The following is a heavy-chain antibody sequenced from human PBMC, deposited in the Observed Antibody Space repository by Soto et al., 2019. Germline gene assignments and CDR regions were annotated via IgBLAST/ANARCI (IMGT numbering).Heavy chain of an antibody. J-gene: IGHJ4*02. Sequence: GGSLRLSCAASGFTFSSYSMNWVRQAPGKGLEWVAFISSNRSNKYYADSVKGRFTISRDNAKNTLYLQMNSLRAEDTAVYYCARDYGVGVFDYWGQGTLVTVS. V-gene: IGHV3-21*01. CDR2: ISSNRSNK. CDR1: GFTFSSYS. D-gene: IGHD3-16*01. CDR3: ARDYGVGVFDY.